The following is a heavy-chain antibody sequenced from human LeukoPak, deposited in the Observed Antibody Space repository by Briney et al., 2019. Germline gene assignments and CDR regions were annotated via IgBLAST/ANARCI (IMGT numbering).Heavy chain of an antibody. CDR2: IYYSGST. D-gene: IGHD4-23*01. J-gene: IGHJ4*02. V-gene: IGHV4-59*01. Sequence: SETLSLTCTVSGGSISSYYWSWIRQPPGKGLEWIGYIYYSGSTNYNPSLKSRVTISVDTSKNQFSLKLSSVTAADTAVYYCARDRGDYSGDPGYFEYWGQGILVTVSS. CDR1: GGSISSYY. CDR3: ARDRGDYSGDPGYFEY.